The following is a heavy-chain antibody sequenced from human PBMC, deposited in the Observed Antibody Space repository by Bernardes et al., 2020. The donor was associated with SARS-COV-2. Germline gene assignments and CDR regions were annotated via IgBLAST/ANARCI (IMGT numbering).Heavy chain of an antibody. Sequence: ASVKVSCKASEYTFTSYGINWVRQAPGQGLEWMGWINTYNGNSNYAQKLQGRVTMTTDTSTSTAYMELRSLRSDDTAVYYCAKDGGGLERPRYYYYYGMDVWGQGTTVTVSS. CDR2: INTYNGNS. V-gene: IGHV1-18*04. CDR1: EYTFTSYG. J-gene: IGHJ6*02. D-gene: IGHD1-1*01. CDR3: AKDGGGLERPRYYYYYGMDV.